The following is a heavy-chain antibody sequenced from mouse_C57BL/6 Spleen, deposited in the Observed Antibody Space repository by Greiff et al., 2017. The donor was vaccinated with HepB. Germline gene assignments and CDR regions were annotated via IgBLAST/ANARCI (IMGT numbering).Heavy chain of an antibody. CDR3: ARSGWLLRFAY. Sequence: VKLQQPGAELVRPGSSVKLSCKASGYTFTSYWMDWVKQRPGQGLEWIGNIYPSDSETHYNQKFKDKATLTVDKSSSTAYMQLSSLTSEDSAVYYCARSGWLLRFAYWGQGTLVTVSA. D-gene: IGHD2-3*01. J-gene: IGHJ3*01. V-gene: IGHV1-61*01. CDR1: GYTFTSYW. CDR2: IYPSDSET.